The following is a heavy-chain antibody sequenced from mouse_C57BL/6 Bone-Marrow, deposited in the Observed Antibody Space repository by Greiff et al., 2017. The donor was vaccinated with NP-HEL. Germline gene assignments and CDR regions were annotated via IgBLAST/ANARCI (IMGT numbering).Heavy chain of an antibody. CDR2: IDPSDSYT. CDR3: ANGYPFDY. Sequence: QVQLQQPGAELVKPGASVKLSCEASGYTFTSYWMQWVKQRPGQGLEWIGEIDPSDSYTNYNQKFKGKATLTVDTSSSTAYMQLSSLTSEDSAVYYCANGYPFDYWGQGTTLTVSS. V-gene: IGHV1-50*01. J-gene: IGHJ2*01. CDR1: GYTFTSYW. D-gene: IGHD2-2*01.